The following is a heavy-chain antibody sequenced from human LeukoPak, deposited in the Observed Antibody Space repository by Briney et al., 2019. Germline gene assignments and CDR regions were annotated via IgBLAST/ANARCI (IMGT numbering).Heavy chain of an antibody. CDR2: IYATGST. J-gene: IGHJ5*02. CDR1: GGSISSYY. V-gene: IGHV4-4*09. Sequence: KASETLSLTCTVPGGSISSYYWSWIRQPPGKGLKWIGYIYATGSTNYNPSLKSRVTISVDTSKNQFSLNLRSVTAADTAVYYCARHGSVRSPLGPWGQGTLVTVSS. CDR3: ARHGSVRSPLGP. D-gene: IGHD3-10*01.